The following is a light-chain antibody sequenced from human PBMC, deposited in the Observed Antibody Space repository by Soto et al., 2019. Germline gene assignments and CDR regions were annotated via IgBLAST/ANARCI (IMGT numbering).Light chain of an antibody. CDR1: SSDVGVYNY. Sequence: QSVLTQPRSVSGSPGQSVTISCTGTSSDVGVYNYVSWYQQHPGKAPKLMIYDVSKRPSGVPDRFSGSKSGNTASLTISGLQAEDEADYYCCSYTTTSTLVFGGGTKLTVL. V-gene: IGLV2-11*01. CDR2: DVS. CDR3: CSYTTTSTLV. J-gene: IGLJ3*02.